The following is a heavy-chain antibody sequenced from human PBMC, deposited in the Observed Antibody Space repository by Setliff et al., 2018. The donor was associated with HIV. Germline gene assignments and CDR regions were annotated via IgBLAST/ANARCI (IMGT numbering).Heavy chain of an antibody. CDR3: AKDRYYSSDWLHLHYFGMDV. V-gene: IGHV3-30*02. CDR2: TPSDGIHK. CDR1: GFTFSSYG. D-gene: IGHD1-26*01. J-gene: IGHJ6*02. Sequence: GGSLRLSCAASGFTFSSYGMHWVRQAPGKGLEWVTFTPSDGIHKYYADSVKGRFTISRGNSKHTLYLQMNSLRVEDTAVYYCAKDRYYSSDWLHLHYFGMDVWGRGTTVTVSS.